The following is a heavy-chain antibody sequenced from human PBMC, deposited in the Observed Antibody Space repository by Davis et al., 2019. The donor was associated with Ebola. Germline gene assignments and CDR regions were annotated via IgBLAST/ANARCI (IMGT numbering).Heavy chain of an antibody. J-gene: IGHJ5*02. CDR2: ISSSSRVI. D-gene: IGHD2-2*01. Sequence: PGGSLRLSCAASGFTFSSYSMNWVRQAPGKGLEWVSYISSSSRVIYYADSVKGRFTISRDNAKNTLYLQMNSLRAEDTAVYYCAKGSIVVQDIVVVPAAIDPWGQGTLVTVSS. V-gene: IGHV3-48*01. CDR3: AKGSIVVQDIVVVPAAIDP. CDR1: GFTFSSYS.